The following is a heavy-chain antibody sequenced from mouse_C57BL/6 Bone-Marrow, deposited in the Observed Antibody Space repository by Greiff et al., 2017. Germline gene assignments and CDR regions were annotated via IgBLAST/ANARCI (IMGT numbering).Heavy chain of an antibody. Sequence: QVQLQQPGAELVKPGASVTMSCKASGYTFPSYWTTWVKQRPGQGLEWLGDIYPGSGSTNYNEKFKSKATLTVDTSSSTAYMQLSSLTSEDSAVYYCARDGYYVPWYFDVWGTGTTVTVSS. CDR1: GYTFPSYW. J-gene: IGHJ1*03. CDR3: ARDGYYVPWYFDV. D-gene: IGHD2-3*01. CDR2: IYPGSGST. V-gene: IGHV1-55*01.